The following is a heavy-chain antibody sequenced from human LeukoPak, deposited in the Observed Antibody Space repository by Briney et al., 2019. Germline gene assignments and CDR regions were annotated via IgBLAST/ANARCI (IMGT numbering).Heavy chain of an antibody. J-gene: IGHJ4*02. CDR3: ARRDYFDD. V-gene: IGHV3-74*01. CDR1: GFTFSGYW. Sequence: GGSLRLSCAASGFTFSGYWMYWVRQAPGKGLLWVARIKYDGSYTNYADSVKGRFAISRDSAKNTLYLQLNSLRAEDTAVYYCARRDYFDDWRQGTLVTVPS. CDR2: IKYDGSYT.